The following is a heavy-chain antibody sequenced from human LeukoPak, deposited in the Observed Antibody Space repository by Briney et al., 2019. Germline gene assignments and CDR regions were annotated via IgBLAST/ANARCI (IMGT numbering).Heavy chain of an antibody. D-gene: IGHD1-26*01. J-gene: IGHJ4*02. CDR1: GGSISSGDYY. CDR3: ARSTRTGSYTAGLNY. CDR2: IYHSGST. V-gene: IGHV4-30-2*01. Sequence: SQTLSLTCTVSGGSISSGDYYWSWIRQPPGKGLEWIGYIYHSGSTYYNPSLKSRVTISVDRSKNQFSLKLSSVTAADTAVYYCARSTRTGSYTAGLNYWGQGTLVTVSS.